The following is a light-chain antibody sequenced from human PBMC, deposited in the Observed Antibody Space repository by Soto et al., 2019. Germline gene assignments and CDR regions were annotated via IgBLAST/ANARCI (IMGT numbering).Light chain of an antibody. Sequence: SYELTHPPSVSVAPVQTARVTCGGNNIRTKSVHWYQQKPGQAPVLVVCDDSDRPSGIPERFSGSHSGNTATLTISRVEAGDEADYFCQVWDSGSEHYVFGAGTKVTVL. CDR3: QVWDSGSEHYV. J-gene: IGLJ1*01. V-gene: IGLV3-21*02. CDR1: NIRTKS. CDR2: DDS.